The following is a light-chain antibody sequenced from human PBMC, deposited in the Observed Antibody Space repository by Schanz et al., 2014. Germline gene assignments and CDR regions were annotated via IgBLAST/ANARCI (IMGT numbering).Light chain of an antibody. CDR2: EVS. J-gene: IGLJ1*01. CDR1: SSDVGGYNY. Sequence: QSALTQPPSASGSPGQSVTISCTGTSSDVGGYNYVSWYQQHPGKAPKLMIYEVSKRPSGVPDRFSGSKSGNTASLTISGLQAEDEADYYCSSYSSSSTSYVFGTGTKLTVL. V-gene: IGLV2-8*01. CDR3: SSYSSSSTSYV.